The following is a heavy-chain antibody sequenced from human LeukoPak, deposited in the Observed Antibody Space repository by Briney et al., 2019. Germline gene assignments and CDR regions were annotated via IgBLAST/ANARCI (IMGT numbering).Heavy chain of an antibody. Sequence: GGSLRLSCAASGFTFSSHGMHWVRQAPGKGLEWEAVTSYDGGTKYYADSAKGRFNISRDNSKNTLYLQMNSLRVDDTAVYYCAKDATLFGDQYFDYWGQGTLVIVSS. CDR2: TSYDGGTK. D-gene: IGHD3-10*01. CDR1: GFTFSSHG. J-gene: IGHJ4*02. CDR3: AKDATLFGDQYFDY. V-gene: IGHV3-30*18.